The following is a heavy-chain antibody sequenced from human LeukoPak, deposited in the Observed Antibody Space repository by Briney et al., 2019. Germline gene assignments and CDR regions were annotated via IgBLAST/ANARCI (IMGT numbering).Heavy chain of an antibody. CDR1: GGSFSGYY. CDR2: INHSGST. D-gene: IGHD2-2*01. J-gene: IGHJ6*03. V-gene: IGHV4-34*01. Sequence: PSETLSLTCAVYGGSFSGYYWSWIRQPPGKGLEWIGEINHSGSTNYNPSLKSRVTISVDTSKNQFSLKLSSVTAADTAVYYCARGLNLGSTSPRRKRYYYYMDVWGKGTTVTVSS. CDR3: ARGLNLGSTSPRRKRYYYYMDV.